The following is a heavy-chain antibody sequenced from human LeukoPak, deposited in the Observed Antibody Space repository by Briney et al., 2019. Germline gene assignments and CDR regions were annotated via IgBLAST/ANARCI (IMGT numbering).Heavy chain of an antibody. CDR1: GGSISSYY. J-gene: IGHJ6*02. CDR2: IYYSGST. D-gene: IGHD4-17*01. Sequence: PSETLSLTCTVSGGSISSYYWSWIRQPPGKGLEWIGYIYYSGSTNYNPSLKSRVTISVDTSKNQFSLELSSVTAADTAAYYCARSTTVTPDYYYYYGMDVWGQGTTVTVSS. V-gene: IGHV4-59*08. CDR3: ARSTTVTPDYYYYYGMDV.